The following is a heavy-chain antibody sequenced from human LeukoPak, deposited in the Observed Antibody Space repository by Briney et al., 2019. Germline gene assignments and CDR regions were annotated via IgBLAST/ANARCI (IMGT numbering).Heavy chain of an antibody. CDR2: IIPIFGTA. CDR1: GGTFSSYA. CDR3: ACQKRLYSSSWGRADWFDP. J-gene: IGHJ5*02. D-gene: IGHD6-13*01. Sequence: GSSVKVSCKASGGTFSSYAISWVRQAPGQGLEWMGGIIPIFGTANYAQKFQGSVTITTDESTSTAYMELSSLRSEDTAVYYCACQKRLYSSSWGRADWFDPWGQGTLVTVSS. V-gene: IGHV1-69*05.